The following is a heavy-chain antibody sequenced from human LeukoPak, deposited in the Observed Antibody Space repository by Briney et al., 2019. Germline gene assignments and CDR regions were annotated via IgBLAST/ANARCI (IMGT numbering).Heavy chain of an antibody. CDR1: GFTFSNYA. J-gene: IGHJ4*02. CDR2: ISGSGGST. Sequence: GGSLRLSCAGSGFTFSNYAMSWVRQAPGKGLEWVSAISGSGGSTYYADSVKGRFTISRDNSKNTLYLQMNSLRAEDTAVYYCAKSPRYSYGFYWGQGTLVTVSS. V-gene: IGHV3-23*01. CDR3: AKSPRYSYGFY. D-gene: IGHD5-18*01.